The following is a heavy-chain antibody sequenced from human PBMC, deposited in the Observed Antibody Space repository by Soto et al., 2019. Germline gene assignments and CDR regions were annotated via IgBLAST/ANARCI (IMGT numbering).Heavy chain of an antibody. CDR2: IYNDGTT. D-gene: IGHD3-10*01. J-gene: IGHJ6*02. Sequence: EVQLEESGGGLIQHGGSLRLSCTASGLSVRNNYMSWVRQAPGMGLEWVSVIYNDGTTYYADSVKGRFTLSRDTSKNTLSLQMDSLRAEDTAVYYCVRPLPSGRNYGMDVWGQGTTVTVSS. CDR3: VRPLPSGRNYGMDV. V-gene: IGHV3-53*01. CDR1: GLSVRNNY.